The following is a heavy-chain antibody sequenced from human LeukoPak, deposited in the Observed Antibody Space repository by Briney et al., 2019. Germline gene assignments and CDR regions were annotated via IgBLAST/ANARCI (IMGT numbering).Heavy chain of an antibody. CDR1: GFTFSSYG. CDR2: ISYDGSNK. J-gene: IGHJ4*02. D-gene: IGHD3-3*01. CDR3: AKDLGAEVGVDY. Sequence: GGSLRLSCAASGFTFSSYGMHWVRQAPGKGLEWVAVISYDGSNKYYADSVKGRYTISRDNSKNTLYLQMNSLRAEDTAVYYCAKDLGAEVGVDYWGQGTLVTVSS. V-gene: IGHV3-30*18.